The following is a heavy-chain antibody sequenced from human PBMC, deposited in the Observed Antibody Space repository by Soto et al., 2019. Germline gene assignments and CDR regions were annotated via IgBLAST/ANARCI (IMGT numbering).Heavy chain of an antibody. V-gene: IGHV2-5*01. J-gene: IGHJ4*02. CDR1: GFSLSNPGVG. CDR3: AHGGPAAALDF. D-gene: IGHD6-13*01. CDR2: IYWNDDR. Sequence: QITLKESGPTLVKPTQTLTLTCTFSGFSLSNPGVGMGWVRQPPGEALQWLAVIYWNDDRRYSPSLKTRLTITKDTSKNQVVLTMTDLDPVDTATYYWAHGGPAAALDFWGQGTLVTVSS.